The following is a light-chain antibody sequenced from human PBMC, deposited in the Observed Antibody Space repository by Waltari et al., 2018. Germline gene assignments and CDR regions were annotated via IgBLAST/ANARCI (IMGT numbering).Light chain of an antibody. V-gene: IGKV3-15*01. CDR3: QQYNNWLTWT. Sequence: EVVMTQSPATLSVSPGERPTLSCRASQSVSSNLAWYQQRPGQAPRLLIYGASTRATCIPARFSGSGYGTEFTLTISSLQSEDFAIYYCQQYNNWLTWTFGQGTKVEIK. J-gene: IGKJ1*01. CDR1: QSVSSN. CDR2: GAS.